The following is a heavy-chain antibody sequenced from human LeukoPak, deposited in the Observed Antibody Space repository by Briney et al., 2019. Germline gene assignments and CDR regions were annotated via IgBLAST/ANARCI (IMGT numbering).Heavy chain of an antibody. D-gene: IGHD2-15*01. CDR2: ITGRSLGT. Sequence: PGVSLRLSCVASGVTFSSDAMNWVRQAPGKGLEWVSGITGRSLGTYYADSVKGRFTISRDNSKNTLYLQMNSLRAEDTAVYYCAKDREGYCGARGLDYWGQGTLLTVSS. J-gene: IGHJ4*02. CDR1: GVTFSSDA. V-gene: IGHV3-23*01. CDR3: AKDREGYCGARGLDY.